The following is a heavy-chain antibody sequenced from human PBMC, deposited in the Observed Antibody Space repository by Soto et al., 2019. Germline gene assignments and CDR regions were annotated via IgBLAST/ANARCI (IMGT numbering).Heavy chain of an antibody. CDR2: IYYSGGT. Sequence: SETLSLTCTVSGGSVSSGGYYWSWILQPPGKGLEWIGYIYYSGGTDYNPSLKSRVTISVDTSKNQFSLKLSSVTASDTAVYYCASLPLTIAARQEGYWCHGSLLTASS. CDR3: ASLPLTIAARQEGY. V-gene: IGHV4-61*08. D-gene: IGHD6-6*01. J-gene: IGHJ4*01. CDR1: GGSVSSGGYY.